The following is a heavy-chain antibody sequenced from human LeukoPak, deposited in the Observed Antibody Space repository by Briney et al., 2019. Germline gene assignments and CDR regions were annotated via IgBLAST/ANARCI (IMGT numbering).Heavy chain of an antibody. CDR3: AKGSSGYFVDL. D-gene: IGHD3-22*01. Sequence: QSGGSLRLSCAASGFTFSSYWMHWVRQGPGKGLVWVSAISNDGGGTNYADFVKGRFTISRDNSKNTLFLQMNSLRAEDTALYYCAKGSSGYFVDLWGQGTLVAVSS. CDR1: GFTFSSYW. CDR2: ISNDGGGT. J-gene: IGHJ5*02. V-gene: IGHV3-23*01.